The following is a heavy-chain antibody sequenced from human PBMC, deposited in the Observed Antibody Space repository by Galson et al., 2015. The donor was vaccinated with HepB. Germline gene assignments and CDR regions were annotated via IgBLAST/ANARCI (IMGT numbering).Heavy chain of an antibody. CDR1: GFTFSTYG. Sequence: SLRLSCAASGFTFSTYGMHWVRQAPGKGLEWVAIIRFDGSDKCYADSVKGRFTISRDDPKNTLYLQMNSLTSEDTAVYYCAMEPNGGSAPSWGQGTLVTVSS. CDR3: AMEPNGGSAPS. V-gene: IGHV3-30*02. CDR2: IRFDGSDK. D-gene: IGHD3-16*01. J-gene: IGHJ4*02.